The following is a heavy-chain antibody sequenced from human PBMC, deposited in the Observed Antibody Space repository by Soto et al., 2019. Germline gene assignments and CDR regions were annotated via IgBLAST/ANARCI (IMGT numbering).Heavy chain of an antibody. V-gene: IGHV1-69*01. D-gene: IGHD2-15*01. CDR3: ARSQGGSSSLDIYYYYYYGMDV. CDR1: GGTFSSYA. Sequence: QVQLVQSGAEVKKPGSSVKVSCKAPGGTFSSYAISWVRQAPGQGLEWMGGIIPIFGTAKYAQKFQGRVTITADESTSTGHMELSSLKSEDTAGYYCARSQGGSSSLDIYYYYYYGMDVWGQGTTVTVSS. J-gene: IGHJ6*02. CDR2: IIPIFGTA.